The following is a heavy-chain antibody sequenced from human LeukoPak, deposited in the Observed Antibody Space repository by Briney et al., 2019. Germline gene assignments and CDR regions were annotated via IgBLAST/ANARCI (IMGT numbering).Heavy chain of an antibody. V-gene: IGHV4-34*01. J-gene: IGHJ4*02. CDR3: ARHRCSSTSCYSVDY. CDR1: GGSFSGYY. Sequence: SETLSLTCAVYGGSFSGYYWSWIRQPPGKGLEWIGEINHSGSTNYNPSLKSRVTISVDTSKNQFSLKLSSVTAADTAVYYCARHRCSSTSCYSVDYWGQGTLVTVSS. CDR2: INHSGST. D-gene: IGHD2-2*02.